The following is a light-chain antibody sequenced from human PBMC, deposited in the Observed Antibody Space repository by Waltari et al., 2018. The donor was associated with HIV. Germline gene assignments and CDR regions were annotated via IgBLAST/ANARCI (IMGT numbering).Light chain of an antibody. CDR3: QQYGRSPPYT. CDR1: QSVSNAY. Sequence: EIVLPQSPGTLSLSPGERATLSCRASQSVSNAYLAWYQQKPGQAPRLLIYGASSRATGIPDRFSGSGSGTDFTLTISRLEPEDFAVYYCQQYGRSPPYTFGQGTKLEI. CDR2: GAS. V-gene: IGKV3-20*01. J-gene: IGKJ2*01.